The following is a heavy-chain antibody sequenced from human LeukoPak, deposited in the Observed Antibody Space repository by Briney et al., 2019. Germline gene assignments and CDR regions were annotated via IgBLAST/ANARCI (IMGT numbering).Heavy chain of an antibody. CDR1: VRSIITDY. J-gene: IGHJ1*01. CDR3: ARDFGSASSWRGFQH. V-gene: IGHV4-4*07. CDR2: IYRSRST. D-gene: IGHD6-19*01. Sequence: SETLSLTFTVSVRSIITDYWIWIRRPAGKGLELIERIYRSRSTNYNPSLKSRVTMSIDTSKNEFSLKLSSVTAADTAVYYCARDFGSASSWRGFQHWGQGTLVTVSS.